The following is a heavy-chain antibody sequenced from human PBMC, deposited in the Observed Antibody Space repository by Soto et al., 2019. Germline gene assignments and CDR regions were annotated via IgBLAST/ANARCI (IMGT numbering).Heavy chain of an antibody. CDR1: GFTFSSYA. D-gene: IGHD2-15*01. Sequence: GGSLRLSCAASGFTFSSYAMHWVRQAPGKGLEWVAVISYDGSNKYYADSVKGRFTISRDNSKNTLYLQMNSLRAEDTAVYYCARVGDCSGGSCYSQFRWFDPWGQGTLVTVSS. CDR2: ISYDGSNK. CDR3: ARVGDCSGGSCYSQFRWFDP. V-gene: IGHV3-30-3*01. J-gene: IGHJ5*02.